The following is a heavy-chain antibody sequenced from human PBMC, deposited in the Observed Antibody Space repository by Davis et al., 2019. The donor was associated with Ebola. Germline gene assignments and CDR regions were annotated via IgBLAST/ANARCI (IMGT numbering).Heavy chain of an antibody. CDR1: GFAFSNYE. CDR2: IDGSGDTV. D-gene: IGHD2/OR15-2a*01. Sequence: PGGSLRLSCAASGFAFSNYELNWVRQAPGKGLEWLSYIDGSGDTVYYAESVRGRFTISRDNAKNSMYLEMNSLRAEDTAVYYCAGLSGNYYYYGLDVWGQGTTVTVS. V-gene: IGHV3-48*03. CDR3: AGLSGNYYYYGLDV. J-gene: IGHJ6*02.